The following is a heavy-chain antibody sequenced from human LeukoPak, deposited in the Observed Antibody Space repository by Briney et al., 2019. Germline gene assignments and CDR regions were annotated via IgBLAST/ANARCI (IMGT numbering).Heavy chain of an antibody. CDR3: ARAQRCTNGVCYTYYYYGMDV. V-gene: IGHV1-46*01. J-gene: IGHJ6*02. Sequence: ASVKVSCKASGYTFTSYYMHGVRQAPGQGLEWMGIINPSGGSTSYAQKFQGRVTMTRDTSTSKVYMELSSLRSEDTGVYYCARAQRCTNGVCYTYYYYGMDVWGQGTTVTASS. D-gene: IGHD2-8*01. CDR1: GYTFTSYY. CDR2: INPSGGST.